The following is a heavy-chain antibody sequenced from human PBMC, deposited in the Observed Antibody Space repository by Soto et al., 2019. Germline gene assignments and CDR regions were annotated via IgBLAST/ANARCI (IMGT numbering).Heavy chain of an antibody. V-gene: IGHV3-21*01. CDR3: ARVGGYSYDIDY. Sequence: GGSLRLSCAASGFTFSTYSMNWVRQAPGKGLEWVSSISSSSYIYYADLVKGRFTISRDNAKNSLYLQMNSLRAEDTAVYYCARVGGYSYDIDYWGQGTLVTVSS. CDR1: GFTFSTYS. CDR2: ISSSSYI. J-gene: IGHJ4*01. D-gene: IGHD5-18*01.